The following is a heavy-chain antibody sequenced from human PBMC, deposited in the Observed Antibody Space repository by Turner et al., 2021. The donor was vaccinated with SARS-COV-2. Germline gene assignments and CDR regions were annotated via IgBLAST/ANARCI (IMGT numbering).Heavy chain of an antibody. V-gene: IGHV4-4*07. D-gene: IGHD3-10*01. CDR1: GGSISHFY. CDR3: ARDGDLRRNWFDP. CDR2: IYTGCST. Sequence: QVQLQESGPGLVKPSETLSLTCTVSGGSISHFYWSWIRQPAGKGLEWIGRIYTGCSTNYNPSLKSRVTMSVDTSKNQISLKLISVTAADTAVYYCARDGDLRRNWFDPWGQGTLVTVSS. J-gene: IGHJ5*02.